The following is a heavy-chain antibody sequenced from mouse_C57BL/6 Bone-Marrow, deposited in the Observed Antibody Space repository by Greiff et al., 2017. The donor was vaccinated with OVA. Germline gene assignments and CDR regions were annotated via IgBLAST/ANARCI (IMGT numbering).Heavy chain of an antibody. V-gene: IGHV1-81*01. CDR1: GYTFTSYG. CDR2: IYPRSGNT. Sequence: VQLQQSGAELARPGASVKLSCKASGYTFTSYGISWVKQRTGQGLEWIGEIYPRSGNTYYNEKFKGKATLTADKSSSTAYMELRILTSEDSAVYFCARVYYGSSYEAMDYWGQGTSVTVSS. D-gene: IGHD1-1*01. J-gene: IGHJ4*01. CDR3: ARVYYGSSYEAMDY.